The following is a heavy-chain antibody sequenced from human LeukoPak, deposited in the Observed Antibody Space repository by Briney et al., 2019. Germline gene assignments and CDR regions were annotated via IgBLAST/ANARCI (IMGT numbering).Heavy chain of an antibody. CDR3: ARDVGTLDTAMVSFEY. CDR2: IYHSGGT. V-gene: IGHV4-38-2*02. J-gene: IGHJ4*02. Sequence: PSETLSLTCTVSGFSISSGYYWGWIRQPPGKGLEWIGSIYHSGGTYYNPSLKSRVTISVDTSENQFSLNLSSVTAADTAVYYCARDVGTLDTAMVSFEYWGQGTLVTVSS. CDR1: GFSISSGYY. D-gene: IGHD5-18*01.